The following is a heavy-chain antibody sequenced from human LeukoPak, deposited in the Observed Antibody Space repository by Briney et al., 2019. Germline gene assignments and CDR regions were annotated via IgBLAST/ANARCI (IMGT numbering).Heavy chain of an antibody. CDR2: IYTSGST. J-gene: IGHJ4*02. CDR1: GGSISSGSYY. CDR3: ARVTRTLCSGGSCYSGYFDC. Sequence: SETLSLTCTVSGGSISSGSYYWSWIRQPAGKGLEWIGRIYTSGSTNYNPSLKSRVTISVDTSKNQFSLKLSSVTAADTAVYYCARVTRTLCSGGSCYSGYFDCWGQGTLVTVSS. V-gene: IGHV4-61*02. D-gene: IGHD2-15*01.